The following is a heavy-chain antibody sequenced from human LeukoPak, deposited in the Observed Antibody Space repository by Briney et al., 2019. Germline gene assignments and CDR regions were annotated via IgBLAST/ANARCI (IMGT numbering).Heavy chain of an antibody. CDR1: GFTFSSYS. CDR2: IRSSSSYI. J-gene: IGHJ4*02. Sequence: GGSLRLSCAASGFTFSSYSMNWIRQAPGKGLEWVSFIRSSSSYIYYADSVKGRFTISRDNAKNSLYLQMNSLRAEDTAVYYCARPGIAVAGEFFDYWGQGTLVTVSS. D-gene: IGHD6-19*01. CDR3: ARPGIAVAGEFFDY. V-gene: IGHV3-21*01.